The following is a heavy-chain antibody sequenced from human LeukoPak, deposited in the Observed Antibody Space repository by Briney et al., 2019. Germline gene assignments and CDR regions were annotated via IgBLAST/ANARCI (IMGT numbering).Heavy chain of an antibody. CDR2: ISYDGSNK. D-gene: IGHD3-3*01. CDR1: GFTFSSYG. CDR3: EAYYDFWSGHTFDY. Sequence: GGSLRLSCAASGFTFSSYGMHWVRQAPGKGLEWVAVISYDGSNKYYADSVKGRFTISRDNSKNTLYLQMNSLRAEDTAVYYCEAYYDFWSGHTFDYWGQGTLVTVSS. V-gene: IGHV3-30*03. J-gene: IGHJ4*02.